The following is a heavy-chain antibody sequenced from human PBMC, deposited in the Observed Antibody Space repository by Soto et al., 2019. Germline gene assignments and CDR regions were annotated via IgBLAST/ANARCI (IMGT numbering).Heavy chain of an antibody. D-gene: IGHD2-21*02. CDR2: IWHDGSNE. V-gene: IGHV3-33*01. Sequence: SLRLFCAATGFPFNNYAMQWVRQAPGKGLEWVAVIWHDGSNEHYADSVKGRFRIARDNSNNTLYLQMNSLRGEDTALYYCARDDVSMVTTFLDYWGLGTLVTVSS. J-gene: IGHJ4*02. CDR3: ARDDVSMVTTFLDY. CDR1: GFPFNNYA.